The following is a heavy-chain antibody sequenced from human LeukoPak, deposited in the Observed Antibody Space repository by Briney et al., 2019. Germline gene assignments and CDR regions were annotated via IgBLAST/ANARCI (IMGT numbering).Heavy chain of an antibody. D-gene: IGHD6-19*01. Sequence: QPGRSLRLSCAASGFTFSSYSMNWVRQAPGKGLEWVSYISSSSSTIYYADSVKGRFTISRDNAKNSLYLQMNSLRAEDTAVYYCARDHSSGWYMYGDYWGQGTLVTVSS. CDR1: GFTFSSYS. J-gene: IGHJ4*02. CDR3: ARDHSSGWYMYGDY. V-gene: IGHV3-48*01. CDR2: ISSSSSTI.